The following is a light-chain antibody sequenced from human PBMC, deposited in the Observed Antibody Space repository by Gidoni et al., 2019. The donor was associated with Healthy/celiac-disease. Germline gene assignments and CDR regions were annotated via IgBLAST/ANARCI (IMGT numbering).Light chain of an antibody. Sequence: DIQMTQSPPTLSAFVGDRVTITRRASQSISSWLAWYQQKPGKAPKLLISKASTLESGVPSRFSGSGAGTEFALTISSLQPDDFATYYCKQYSSYSWTFGQGTNVEIK. CDR3: KQYSSYSWT. CDR1: QSISSW. J-gene: IGKJ1*01. V-gene: IGKV1-5*03. CDR2: KAS.